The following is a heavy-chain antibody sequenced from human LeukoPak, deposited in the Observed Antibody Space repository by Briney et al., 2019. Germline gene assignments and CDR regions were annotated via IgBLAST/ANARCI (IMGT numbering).Heavy chain of an antibody. Sequence: GGSLRLSCAASGFTFTSYGISWVRQAPGQGLEWMGWISAYNGNTNYAQKLQGRVTMTTDTSTSTAYMELRSLRSDDTAVYYCARAPRFYYDIIYYFDYWGQGTLVTVSS. J-gene: IGHJ4*02. V-gene: IGHV1-18*01. CDR1: GFTFTSYG. CDR3: ARAPRFYYDIIYYFDY. D-gene: IGHD3-9*01. CDR2: ISAYNGNT.